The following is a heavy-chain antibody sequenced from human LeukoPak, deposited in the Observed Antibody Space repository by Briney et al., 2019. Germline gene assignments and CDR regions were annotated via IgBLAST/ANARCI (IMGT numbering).Heavy chain of an antibody. V-gene: IGHV4-30-2*01. Sequence: PSETLSLTCAVSGGSISSGGYSWSWIRQPPGKGLEWIGYIYHSGSTYYNPSLKSRVTISVDRSKSQFSLKLSSVTAADTAVYYCARAGLRSMVRGVIRPDAFDIWGQGTMVTVSS. CDR3: ARAGLRSMVRGVIRPDAFDI. CDR1: GGSISSGGYS. J-gene: IGHJ3*02. D-gene: IGHD3-10*01. CDR2: IYHSGST.